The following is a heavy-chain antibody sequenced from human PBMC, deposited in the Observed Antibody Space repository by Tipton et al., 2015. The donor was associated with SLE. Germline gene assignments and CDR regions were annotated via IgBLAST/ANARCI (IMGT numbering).Heavy chain of an antibody. V-gene: IGHV3-53*05. Sequence: SLRLSCAASGFTVRSNYMSWVRLAPGKGLEWVSVIYSGGSTYYADSVKGRFTISRDNSKNTLYLQMNGLRAEDTAVYYCARVGYCSGGSCLYWYFDLWGRGTLVTVSS. J-gene: IGHJ2*01. CDR1: GFTVRSNY. CDR2: IYSGGST. CDR3: ARVGYCSGGSCLYWYFDL. D-gene: IGHD2-15*01.